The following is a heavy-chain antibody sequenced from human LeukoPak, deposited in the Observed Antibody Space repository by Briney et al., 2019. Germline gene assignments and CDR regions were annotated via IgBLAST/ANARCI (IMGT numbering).Heavy chain of an antibody. V-gene: IGHV4-59*01. D-gene: IGHD3-3*01. CDR2: IYYSGST. CDR1: GGSISNYY. CDR3: ARRVASDYYDFWSGYPGLDY. Sequence: SETLSLTCTVSGGSISNYYWSWIRQPPGKGLEWIGYIYYSGSTNYNPSLKSRVTISVDTSKNQFSLKLRSVTAADTAVYYCARRVASDYYDFWSGYPGLDYWGQGTLVTVSS. J-gene: IGHJ4*02.